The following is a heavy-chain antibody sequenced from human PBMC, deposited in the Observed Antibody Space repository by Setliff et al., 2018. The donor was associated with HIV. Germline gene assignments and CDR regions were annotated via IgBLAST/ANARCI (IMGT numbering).Heavy chain of an antibody. V-gene: IGHV3-48*01. CDR2: ISSSSSTI. CDR3: ARSRAAGFDY. D-gene: IGHD6-13*01. Sequence: GGSLRLSCAASGFTFSSYSMNWVRQAPGKGLEWVSYISSSSSTIYYADSVKGRFIISRDNAKNSLYLQMNSLRAEDTAVYYCARSRAAGFDYWGQGTLVTVSS. J-gene: IGHJ4*02. CDR1: GFTFSSYS.